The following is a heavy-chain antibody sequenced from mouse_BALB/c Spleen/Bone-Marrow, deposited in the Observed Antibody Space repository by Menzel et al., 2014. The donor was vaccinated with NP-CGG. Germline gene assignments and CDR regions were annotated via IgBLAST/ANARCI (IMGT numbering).Heavy chain of an antibody. V-gene: IGHV1-5*01. Sequence: EVQLQQSGTVLARPGASVKMSCKASGYTFTSYWTHWVKQRPGQGPEWIGAIYPGNSDTSYNQKFKGKAKLTAVTSTSTAYMELSSLTNEDSAVYYCTRYPYYYGSRNYYAVDYWGQGTSVTVSS. J-gene: IGHJ4*01. D-gene: IGHD1-1*01. CDR2: IYPGNSDT. CDR1: GYTFTSYW. CDR3: TRYPYYYGSRNYYAVDY.